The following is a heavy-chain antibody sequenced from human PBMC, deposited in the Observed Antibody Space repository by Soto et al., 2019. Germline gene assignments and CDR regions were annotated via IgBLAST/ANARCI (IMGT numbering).Heavy chain of an antibody. CDR1: GGTFSSYA. D-gene: IGHD6-13*01. Sequence: QVQLVQSGAEVKKPGSSVKVSCKASGGTFSSYAISWVRQVPGQGLEWMGGIIPIFGTANYAQKFQGRVTITADKSTSTAYMELSSLRSEDTAVYYCASCIAAAGPRRDDAFDIWGQGTMVTVSS. CDR3: ASCIAAAGPRRDDAFDI. CDR2: IIPIFGTA. V-gene: IGHV1-69*06. J-gene: IGHJ3*02.